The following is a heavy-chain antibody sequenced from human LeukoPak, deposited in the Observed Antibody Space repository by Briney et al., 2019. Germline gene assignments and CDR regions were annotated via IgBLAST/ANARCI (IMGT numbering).Heavy chain of an antibody. CDR3: AKDRFGCSSDSCYRGGWFDP. D-gene: IGHD2-2*02. V-gene: IGHV3-30*18. CDR2: ISYDRSNK. J-gene: IGHJ5*02. CDR1: GFTFSTYG. Sequence: GGSLRLSCAASGFTFSTYGMHWVRQAPGKGLEWVAVISYDRSNKYYADSVKGRFTISRDNSKNTLYLQMNSLRAEDTAVYYCAKDRFGCSSDSCYRGGWFDPWGQGTLATVSS.